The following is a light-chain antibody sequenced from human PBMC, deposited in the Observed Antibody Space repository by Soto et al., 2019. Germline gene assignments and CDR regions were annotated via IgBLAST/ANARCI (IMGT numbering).Light chain of an antibody. Sequence: QAVVTQPASVSGSPGQSITISCSGTSSDVGGYDFVSWYQQHPGKAPKLMIFEVNNRPSGVSHRFSGSKSDNTASLTISGLQAEDEADYYCGSYTASTSLYVFGTGTKLTVL. V-gene: IGLV2-14*01. J-gene: IGLJ1*01. CDR1: SSDVGGYDF. CDR3: GSYTASTSLYV. CDR2: EVN.